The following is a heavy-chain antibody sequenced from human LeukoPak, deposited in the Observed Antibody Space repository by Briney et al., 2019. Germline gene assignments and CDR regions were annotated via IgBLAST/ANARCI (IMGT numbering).Heavy chain of an antibody. Sequence: ASVEVSCKASGYTFTSYYMHWVRQAPGQGLEWMGIINPSGGSTSYAQKFQGRVTMTRDTSTSTVYMELSSLRSEDTAVYYCARAAIFGVVTLDAFDIWGQGTMVTVSS. V-gene: IGHV1-46*01. CDR2: INPSGGST. J-gene: IGHJ3*02. D-gene: IGHD3-3*01. CDR3: ARAAIFGVVTLDAFDI. CDR1: GYTFTSYY.